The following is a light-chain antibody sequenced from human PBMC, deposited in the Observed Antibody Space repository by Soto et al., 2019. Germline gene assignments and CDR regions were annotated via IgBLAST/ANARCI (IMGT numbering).Light chain of an antibody. CDR2: GNN. J-gene: IGLJ2*01. CDR1: SSNIGAEYD. Sequence: QSVLTQPPSVSGTPGQSISISCTGTSSNIGAEYDVHWYQQLPGTAPRLLIFGNNNRPSGVPDRFSGSKSGTSASLAITGLQAEDEAIYYCQSYDSSLSTAIFGAGTKLTV. V-gene: IGLV1-40*01. CDR3: QSYDSSLSTAI.